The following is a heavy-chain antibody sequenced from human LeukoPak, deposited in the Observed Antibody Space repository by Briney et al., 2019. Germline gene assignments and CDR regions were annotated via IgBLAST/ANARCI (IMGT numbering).Heavy chain of an antibody. J-gene: IGHJ5*02. CDR2: INHSGST. CDR3: ARPTARLGWFDP. Sequence: SETLSLTCTVSGGSISSYYWSWIRQPPGKGLEWIGEINHSGSTKYNPSLKSRVTISVDTSKNQFSLKLSSVTAADTAVYYCARPTARLGWFDPWGQGTLVTVSS. D-gene: IGHD6-6*01. CDR1: GGSISSYY. V-gene: IGHV4-34*01.